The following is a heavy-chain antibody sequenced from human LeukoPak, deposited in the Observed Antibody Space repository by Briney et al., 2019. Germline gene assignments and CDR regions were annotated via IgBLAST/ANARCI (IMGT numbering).Heavy chain of an antibody. Sequence: PSETLSLTCTVSGGSISSYYWSWIRQPPGKGLEWIGYIYYSGSTNYNPSLKSRVTISVDTSKNQFSLKLSSVTAADTAVYYCASSDTAMAPGAFDIWGQGTMVTVSS. CDR2: IYYSGST. CDR3: ASSDTAMAPGAFDI. J-gene: IGHJ3*02. CDR1: GGSISSYY. D-gene: IGHD5-18*01. V-gene: IGHV4-59*01.